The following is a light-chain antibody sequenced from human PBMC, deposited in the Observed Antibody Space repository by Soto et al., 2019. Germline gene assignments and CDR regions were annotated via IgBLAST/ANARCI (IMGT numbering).Light chain of an antibody. CDR3: QQYTNWPYT. CDR2: GAS. J-gene: IGKJ2*01. V-gene: IGKV3-15*01. CDR1: QSVGSN. Sequence: EIVMTQSPATLSVSPGERASLSCRASQSVGSNLAWYQQTAGQAPRLLIYGASTRATGIPARFSGSGSGTAFTLTISSLQSADFAVYSCQQYTNWPYTFGQGTKLEIK.